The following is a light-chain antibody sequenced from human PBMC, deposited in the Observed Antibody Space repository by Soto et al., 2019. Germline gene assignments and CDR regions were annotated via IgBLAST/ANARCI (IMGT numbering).Light chain of an antibody. CDR2: MES. J-gene: IGKJ1*01. CDR1: QSISTW. V-gene: IGKV1-5*03. Sequence: DIQMTQSPSTLYASVGDRVTLTCRASQSISTWLAWYQQKPWKAPNLLIYMESTLKSGVPSRFRGRGSRREFTLTIISLQHDEFATYYCQKSNNYSRTFGQGTRVEIK. CDR3: QKSNNYSRT.